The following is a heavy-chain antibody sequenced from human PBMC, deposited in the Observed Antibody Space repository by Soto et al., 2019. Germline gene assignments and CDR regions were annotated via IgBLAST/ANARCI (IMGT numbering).Heavy chain of an antibody. Sequence: PGGSLRLSCAASGFTFSSYAMSWVRQAPGKGLEWVSAISGSGGSTYYADSVKGRLTISRDNSKNTLYLQMNSLRAEDTAVYYCAKYGGNSLHFQHWGQGTLVTVSS. J-gene: IGHJ1*01. CDR3: AKYGGNSLHFQH. CDR1: GFTFSSYA. CDR2: ISGSGGST. D-gene: IGHD2-21*02. V-gene: IGHV3-23*01.